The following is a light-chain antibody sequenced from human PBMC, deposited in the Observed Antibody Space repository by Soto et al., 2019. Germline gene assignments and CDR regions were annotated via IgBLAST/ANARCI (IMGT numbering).Light chain of an antibody. CDR3: CSYAGSSTFYV. CDR1: SSDVGSYNL. V-gene: IGLV2-23*02. CDR2: KVT. J-gene: IGLJ1*01. Sequence: QPVLTQPASVSGSPGQSITISCTGSSSDVGSYNLVSWYQQHPGKAPKLLIYKVTKRPSGVSNRFSGSKSGNTASLTISGLQAEDEADYYCCSYAGSSTFYVFGTGTKVTVL.